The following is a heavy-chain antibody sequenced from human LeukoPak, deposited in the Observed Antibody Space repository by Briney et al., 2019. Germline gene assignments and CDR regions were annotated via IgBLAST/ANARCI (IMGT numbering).Heavy chain of an antibody. Sequence: VQPGGSLRLSCAASGFTFSSYAMSWVRQAPGKGLEWVSAITASGDSTYYVDSVKGRFTISRDNSKNTLYLQMNSPRADDTAVYYCAKSDHRFWTGYKRWGQGALVTVSS. CDR1: GFTFSSYA. D-gene: IGHD3/OR15-3a*01. J-gene: IGHJ4*02. V-gene: IGHV3-23*01. CDR2: ITASGDST. CDR3: AKSDHRFWTGYKR.